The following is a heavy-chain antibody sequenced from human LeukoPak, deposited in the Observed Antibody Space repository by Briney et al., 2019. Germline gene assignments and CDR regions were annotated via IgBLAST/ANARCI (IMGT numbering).Heavy chain of an antibody. V-gene: IGHV3-7*01. D-gene: IGHD3-22*01. CDR3: ARWTREYYDSSGYNY. CDR1: GFTFSTYW. J-gene: IGHJ4*02. CDR2: IKQDGSEK. Sequence: GGSLRLSCAASGFTFSTYWMSWVRQAPGKGLEWVANIKQDGSEKSYVDSVKGRFTISRDNAKNSVFLQMNSLRAEDTAVYYCARWTREYYDSSGYNYWGQGTLVTVSS.